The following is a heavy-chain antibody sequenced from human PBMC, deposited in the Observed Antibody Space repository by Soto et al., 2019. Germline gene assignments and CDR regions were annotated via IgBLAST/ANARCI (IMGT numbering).Heavy chain of an antibody. CDR1: GFKFSDYW. D-gene: IGHD3-16*02. J-gene: IGHJ4*02. CDR3: ARDGLLFSGPYRPSRFDY. Sequence: PGGSLRLSCAASGFKFSDYWMSWCRQAPWKWLEWVGNIKHDTSEAHYADSVKGRFTITRDNIKNFLFLQMRDLRADDTASYYCARDGLLFSGPYRPSRFDYWGLGALVTVSS. V-gene: IGHV3-7*03. CDR2: IKHDTSEA.